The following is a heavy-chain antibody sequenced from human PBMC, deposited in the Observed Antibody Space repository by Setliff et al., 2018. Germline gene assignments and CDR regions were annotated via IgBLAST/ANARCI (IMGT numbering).Heavy chain of an antibody. CDR1: GFTFSSYA. Sequence: GGSLRLSCAASGFTFSSYAITWVRQAPGKGLEWVSAISGSGGSTYYADSVKGRFTISRDNSKNTLYLQMNSLRPEDTAVYYCARGGDYGGGECCIPPPDSYW. D-gene: IGHD2-21*01. CDR2: ISGSGGST. J-gene: IGHJ2*01. CDR3: ARGGDYGGGECCIPPPDSYW. V-gene: IGHV3-23*01.